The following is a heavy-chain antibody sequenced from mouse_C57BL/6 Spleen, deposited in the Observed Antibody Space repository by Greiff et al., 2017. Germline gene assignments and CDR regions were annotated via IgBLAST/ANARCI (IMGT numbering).Heavy chain of an antibody. V-gene: IGHV14-2*01. CDR1: GFNIKDYY. D-gene: IGHD4-1*01. CDR3: ARGTGRDFSY. J-gene: IGHJ3*01. CDR2: IDPEDGET. Sequence: EVKLQESGAELVKPGASVKLSCTASGFNIKDYYMHWVKQRTEQGLEWIGRIDPEDGETKYAPKFQGKATITADTSSNTAYLQLSSLTSEDTAVYYCARGTGRDFSYWGQGTLVTVSA.